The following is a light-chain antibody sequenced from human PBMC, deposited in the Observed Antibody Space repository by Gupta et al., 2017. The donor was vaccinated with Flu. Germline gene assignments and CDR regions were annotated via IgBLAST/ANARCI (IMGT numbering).Light chain of an antibody. V-gene: IGLV3-19*01. CDR2: AKN. Sequence: SSELTQDPAVSVALGQTVRITCQGDSLRNSYASWYQQNPGQAPVLVMYAKNIRPSGIPVRFPGSSSGTRNSLTITGAQAEAEDEYYCNCRASTDNNKVVFGGGTKLTVL. J-gene: IGLJ2*01. CDR3: NCRASTDNNKVV. CDR1: SLRNSY.